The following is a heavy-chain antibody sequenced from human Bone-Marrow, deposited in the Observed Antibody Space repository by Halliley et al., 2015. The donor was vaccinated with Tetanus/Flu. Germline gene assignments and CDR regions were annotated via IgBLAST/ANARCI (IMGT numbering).Heavy chain of an antibody. J-gene: IGHJ6*02. CDR3: AGTTNIAVVPAAGMDV. V-gene: IGHV3-53*01. D-gene: IGHD2-2*01. CDR2: IYSGGST. Sequence: VSIIYSGGSTFYADSVKGRFTISRDSSKNILYLQINDLRAEDTGVYYCAGTTNIAVVPAAGMDVWGRGTTVNVSS.